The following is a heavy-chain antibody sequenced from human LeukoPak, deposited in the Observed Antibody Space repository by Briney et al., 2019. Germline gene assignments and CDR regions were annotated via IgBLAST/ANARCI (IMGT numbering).Heavy chain of an antibody. CDR2: ISGSGGGT. J-gene: IGHJ4*02. CDR1: GFTFSTYA. Sequence: GGSLRLSCAASGFTFSTYAMTWVRQAPGKGLEWVSAISGSGGGTYYADSVKGRFTISRDNSKNTLYLQMNSPRAEDAAVYYCARDYYFDYWGQGTLVTVSS. CDR3: ARDYYFDY. V-gene: IGHV3-23*01.